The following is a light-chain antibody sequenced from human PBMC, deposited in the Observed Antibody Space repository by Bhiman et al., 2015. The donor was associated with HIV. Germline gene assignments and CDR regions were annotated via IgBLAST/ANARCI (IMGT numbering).Light chain of an antibody. CDR1: KLGDKY. Sequence: SYELTQPPSVSVSPGQTASITCSGDKLGDKYACWYQQKPGQSPVVVIYQDSKRPSGIPERFSGSSSGTTVTLTISGAQVEDEADYYCQSAADNNLVFGGGTKLTVL. CDR3: QSAADNNLV. J-gene: IGLJ2*01. V-gene: IGLV3-1*01. CDR2: QDS.